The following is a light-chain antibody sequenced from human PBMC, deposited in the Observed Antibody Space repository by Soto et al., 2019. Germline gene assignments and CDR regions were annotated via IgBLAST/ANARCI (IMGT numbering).Light chain of an antibody. CDR1: QNISSH. CDR2: GAS. J-gene: IGKJ1*01. Sequence: ILLTQAPATLSVSPGERATLSCRASQNISSHLSWHQQKPVQAPSLLIYGASTRATGIPGRFSGSGSGTDFTLTLSSLQSEDFAVYYCPQYSDWWTFGQGTKVDIK. V-gene: IGKV3-15*01. CDR3: PQYSDWWT.